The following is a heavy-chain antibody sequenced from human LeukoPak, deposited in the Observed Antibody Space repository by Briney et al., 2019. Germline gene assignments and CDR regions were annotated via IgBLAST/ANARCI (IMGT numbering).Heavy chain of an antibody. V-gene: IGHV1-18*01. Sequence: ASVKVSCKASGYTFTSYGISWVRQAPGQGLEWMGWISAYNGNTNYAQKPQGRVTMTSDTSTSTAYMELRSLRSDDTAVYYCARALGNYYDSSGYYLHFDYWGQGTLVTVSS. J-gene: IGHJ4*02. CDR1: GYTFTSYG. CDR3: ARALGNYYDSSGYYLHFDY. CDR2: ISAYNGNT. D-gene: IGHD3-22*01.